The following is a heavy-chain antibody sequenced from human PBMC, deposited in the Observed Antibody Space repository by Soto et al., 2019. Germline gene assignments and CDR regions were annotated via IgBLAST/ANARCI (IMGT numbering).Heavy chain of an antibody. CDR3: ARDTLGNNAFDI. V-gene: IGHV1-46*01. CDR1: GYTFTSYY. J-gene: IGHJ3*02. CDR2: INPSGGST. Sequence: QVQLVQSGAEVKKPGASVKVSCKASGYTFTSYYMHWVRQAPGQGLEWMGIINPSGGSTSYAQKFKGRVTMTRDTSTSTVYMELSSLRSEDTAVYYCARDTLGNNAFDIWGQGTMVTVSS.